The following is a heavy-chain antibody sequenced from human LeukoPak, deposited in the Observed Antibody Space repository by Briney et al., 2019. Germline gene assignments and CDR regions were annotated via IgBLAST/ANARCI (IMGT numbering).Heavy chain of an antibody. V-gene: IGHV3-23*01. CDR1: GFTFSSYA. J-gene: IGHJ4*02. CDR3: AKEAWVYYYDSSGYYPYYFDY. CDR2: ISGSGGST. Sequence: SGGSLRLSCAASGFTFSSYAMSWVRQAPGKGLEWVSAISGSGGSTYYADSVKGRFTISRDNSKNTLYLQMNSLRAEDTAVYYCAKEAWVYYYDSSGYYPYYFDYWGQGTLVTVSS. D-gene: IGHD3-22*01.